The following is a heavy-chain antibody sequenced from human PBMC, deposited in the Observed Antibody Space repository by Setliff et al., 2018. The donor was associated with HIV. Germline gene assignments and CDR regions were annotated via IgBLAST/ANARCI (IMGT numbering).Heavy chain of an antibody. CDR1: GGSFSDNY. Sequence: SETLSLTCAVYGGSFSDNYWSWIRQPPGKGLEWIGEISHSGISNFNPSLKSRVTILLDTSKKQFSLKLNSVTAADTAVYYCARDGMVRGSKAFGYWGQGTLVTVSS. J-gene: IGHJ4*02. CDR2: ISHSGIS. V-gene: IGHV4-34*01. D-gene: IGHD3-10*01. CDR3: ARDGMVRGSKAFGY.